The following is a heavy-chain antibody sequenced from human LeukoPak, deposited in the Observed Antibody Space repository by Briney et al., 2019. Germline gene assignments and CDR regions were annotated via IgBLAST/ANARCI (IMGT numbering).Heavy chain of an antibody. CDR3: ATVVADFWSGYYMSRDYYFDY. D-gene: IGHD3-3*01. Sequence: SETLSLTCAVYGGSFSGYYWSWIRQPPGKGLEWIGEINHSGSTNYKPSLKSRVTISVDTSKNQYSLKLSSVTAADTAVYYCATVVADFWSGYYMSRDYYFDYWGQGTLVTVSS. CDR1: GGSFSGYY. V-gene: IGHV4-34*01. J-gene: IGHJ4*02. CDR2: INHSGST.